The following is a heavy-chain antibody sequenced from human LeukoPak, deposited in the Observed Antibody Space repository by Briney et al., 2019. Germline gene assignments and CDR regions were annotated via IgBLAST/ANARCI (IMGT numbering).Heavy chain of an antibody. CDR3: ARRPRNSGSDDGPSGLDY. CDR2: IYYSELT. CDR1: GGSISSYY. J-gene: IGHJ4*02. Sequence: SETLSLTCTVSGGSISSYYWSWIRQPPGKGLEWIGYIYYSELTNYNPSLKSRVTISVDTSKNQVSLKLSSMTAADTAVYYCARRPRNSGSDDGPSGLDYWGQGTLVTVSS. D-gene: IGHD1-26*01. V-gene: IGHV4-59*08.